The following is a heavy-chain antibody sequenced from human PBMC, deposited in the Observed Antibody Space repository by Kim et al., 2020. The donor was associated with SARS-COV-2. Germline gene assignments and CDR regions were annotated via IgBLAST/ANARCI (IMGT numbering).Heavy chain of an antibody. CDR3: AIRVAVAVAGGRGRGPLGY. D-gene: IGHD6-19*01. V-gene: IGHV3-11*04. Sequence: GRFTISRDNANNSLYLQMNSLRAEDTAVYYCAIRVAVAVAGGRGRGPLGYWGQGTLVTVSS. J-gene: IGHJ4*02.